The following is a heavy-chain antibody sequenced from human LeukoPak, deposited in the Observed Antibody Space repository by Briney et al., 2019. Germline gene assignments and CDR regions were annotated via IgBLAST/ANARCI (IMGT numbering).Heavy chain of an antibody. CDR3: ARAWNWFDP. Sequence: KPAETLSLTCTVAGGSISSYCWSWIRQPPRKGLEWIGYIYYMRSSNYNPSLKSRATISVDTSKNQCSLKLSSVTAADTAVYNCARAWNWFDPWGQGTLVTVSS. CDR1: GGSISSYC. J-gene: IGHJ5*02. V-gene: IGHV4-59*01. CDR2: IYYMRSS.